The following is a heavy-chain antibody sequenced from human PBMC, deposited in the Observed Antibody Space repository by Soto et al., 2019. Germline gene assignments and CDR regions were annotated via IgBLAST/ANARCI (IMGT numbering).Heavy chain of an antibody. CDR1: GYTLTELS. CDR2: FDPEDGET. Sequence: WASVKVSCKVSGYTLTELSMHWVRQAPGKGLEWMGGFDPEDGETIYAQKFQGRVTMTEDTSTDTAYMELSSLRSEDTAVYYCATIAARDNYYYYGMDVWGQGTTVTVSS. D-gene: IGHD6-6*01. V-gene: IGHV1-24*01. J-gene: IGHJ6*02. CDR3: ATIAARDNYYYYGMDV.